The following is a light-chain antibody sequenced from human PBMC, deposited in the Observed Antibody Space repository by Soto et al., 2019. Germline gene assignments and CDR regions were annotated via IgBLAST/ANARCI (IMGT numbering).Light chain of an antibody. Sequence: EIEMTQSPGTLSVSPGERATLSCRASQSVSSNLAWYQQKPGQAPRRLIYGASTRATGIPARFSGSGSETEFTLTISSLQSEDFAVYYCQQFYNWPRTFGQGTKVEIK. CDR3: QQFYNWPRT. V-gene: IGKV3-15*01. CDR1: QSVSSN. J-gene: IGKJ1*01. CDR2: GAS.